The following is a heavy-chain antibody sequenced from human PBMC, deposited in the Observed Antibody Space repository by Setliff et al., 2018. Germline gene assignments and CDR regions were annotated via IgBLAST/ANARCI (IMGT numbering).Heavy chain of an antibody. V-gene: IGHV4-59*11. CDR1: GGSISSHY. CDR2: IYYSGST. Sequence: PSETLSLTCTVSGGSISSHYWSWIRQPPGKGLEWIGYIYYSGSTNYNPSLKSRVTISVDTSKNQFSLKLSSVTAADTAVYYCARRTEYSSGWYYYYYYGMDVWGQGTTVTVSS. J-gene: IGHJ6*02. CDR3: ARRTEYSSGWYYYYYYGMDV. D-gene: IGHD6-19*01.